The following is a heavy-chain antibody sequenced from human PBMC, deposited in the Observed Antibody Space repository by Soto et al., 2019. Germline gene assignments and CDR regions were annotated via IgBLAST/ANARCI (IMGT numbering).Heavy chain of an antibody. CDR2: INAGNGNT. V-gene: IGHV1-3*01. CDR1: VYSFTSYA. D-gene: IGHD3-22*01. CDR3: ARGQVRAAFDI. J-gene: IGHJ3*02. Sequence: KLCCGAAVYSFTSYAIHWLRQAPGQRLEWMGWINAGNGNTKYSQKFQGRVTITRDTSASTAYMELSSLRSEDTAVYYCARGQVRAAFDIWGQGTMVTVSS.